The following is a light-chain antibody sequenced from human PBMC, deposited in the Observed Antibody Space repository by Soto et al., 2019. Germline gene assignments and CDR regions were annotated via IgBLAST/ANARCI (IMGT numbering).Light chain of an antibody. CDR3: QQHFACPS. V-gene: IGKV3-11*01. CDR1: QSINTY. J-gene: IGKJ3*01. CDR2: DAS. Sequence: PGERATLSCRASQSINTYLAWYQQKPGQAPRLLIYDASTRATGIPARFSGSGSGTDFTLTISSLEPEDFAVYYCQQHFACPSFGPGTKVDVK.